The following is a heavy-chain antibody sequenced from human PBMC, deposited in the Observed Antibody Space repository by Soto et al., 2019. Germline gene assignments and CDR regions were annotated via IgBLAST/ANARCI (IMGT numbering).Heavy chain of an antibody. J-gene: IGHJ4*02. CDR3: ARDFSSSWPYYFDY. CDR1: GYTFTSYA. D-gene: IGHD6-13*01. CDR2: INAGNGNT. V-gene: IGHV1-3*01. Sequence: ASVKVSCKASGYTFTSYAMHWVRQAPGQRLEWMGWINAGNGNTKYSQKFQGRVTITGDTSASTAYMELSSLRSEDTAVYYCARDFSSSWPYYFDYWGKGTLVTVSS.